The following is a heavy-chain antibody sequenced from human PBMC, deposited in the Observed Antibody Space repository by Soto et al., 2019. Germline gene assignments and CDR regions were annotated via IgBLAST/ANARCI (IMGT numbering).Heavy chain of an antibody. D-gene: IGHD2-21*02. CDR2: IYSGGST. CDR1: GFTVSSHY. V-gene: IGHV3-66*01. CDR3: ARDYYGGNSRYFAL. Sequence: EVQLVESGGGLVQPGGSLRLSCAASGFTVSSHYMSWVRQAPGKGLEWVSVIYSGGSTYYTDSVKGRFTIYRDNSKNTRFLQMNSLRAEDTAVYYCARDYYGGNSRYFALWGRGTLVTVSS. J-gene: IGHJ2*01.